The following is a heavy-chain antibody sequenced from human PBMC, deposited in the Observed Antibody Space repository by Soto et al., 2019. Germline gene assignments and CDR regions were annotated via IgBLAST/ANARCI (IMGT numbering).Heavy chain of an antibody. D-gene: IGHD5-18*01. CDR1: GFTFSSYA. Sequence: GGSLRLSCAASGFTFSSYAMSWVRQAPGKGLEWVSAISGSGGSTYYAESVKGRFTNSRDNSKNTMKQQKKSLRAEDTAVYYCAKVFGYSYGYLVYWGQGTLVTVSS. V-gene: IGHV3-23*01. J-gene: IGHJ4*02. CDR2: ISGSGGST. CDR3: AKVFGYSYGYLVY.